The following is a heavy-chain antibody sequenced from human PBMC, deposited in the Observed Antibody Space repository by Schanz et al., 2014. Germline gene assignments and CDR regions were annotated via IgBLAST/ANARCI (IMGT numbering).Heavy chain of an antibody. CDR3: ARSRGLYDASGYERYDD. CDR1: GFTFSSYG. CDR2: ISGSTWTT. V-gene: IGHV3-48*02. Sequence: VQLVESGGGVVQPGRSLRLSCAVSGFTFSSYGMNWVRQAPGKGLEWVSYISGSTWTTYYADSVKGRFTISRDNAKNSLYLQMNSLRDEDTAVYFCARSRGLYDASGYERYDDWGQGTLATVSS. J-gene: IGHJ4*02. D-gene: IGHD3-22*01.